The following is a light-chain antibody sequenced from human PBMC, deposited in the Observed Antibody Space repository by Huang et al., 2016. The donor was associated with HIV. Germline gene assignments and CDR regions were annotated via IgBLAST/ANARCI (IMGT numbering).Light chain of an antibody. V-gene: IGKV1-8*01. J-gene: IGKJ1*01. CDR2: TAS. Sequence: AIRITQSQYSLSASAGDRVTITCRASQDISNYLAWYQKEPCKAPKLRIYTASSLQSGVPSTFIVSVSGTYFTLTIDSLQSEDFATYYCQQYYTYPRGTFGQGTKVEIK. CDR3: QQYYTYPRGT. CDR1: QDISNY.